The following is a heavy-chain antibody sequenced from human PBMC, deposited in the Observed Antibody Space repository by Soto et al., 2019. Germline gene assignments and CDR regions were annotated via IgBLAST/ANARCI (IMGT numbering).Heavy chain of an antibody. Sequence: PGESLKISCKGSGYSFTSYWTNWVRQMPGKGLEWMGIIYPGDSDTRYSPSFQGQVTISADKSIDTAYLQWRSLKASDTAVYYCARHHGSPGSYFGLDVWGQGTTVTVSS. V-gene: IGHV5-51*01. CDR2: IYPGDSDT. CDR3: ARHHGSPGSYFGLDV. D-gene: IGHD6-13*01. J-gene: IGHJ6*02. CDR1: GYSFTSYW.